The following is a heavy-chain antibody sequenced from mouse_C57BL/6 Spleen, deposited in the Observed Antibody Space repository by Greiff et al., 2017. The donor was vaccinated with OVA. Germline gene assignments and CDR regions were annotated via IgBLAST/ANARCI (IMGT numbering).Heavy chain of an antibody. V-gene: IGHV1-63*01. Sequence: QVQLQQSGAELVRPGTSVKMSCKASGYTFTNYWIGWAKQRPGHGLEWIGDIYPGGGYTNYNEKFKGKATLTADKSSSTAYMQFSSLTSEDSAIYYCARCYYGSSPYYAMDYWGQGTSGTFSS. D-gene: IGHD1-1*01. CDR3: ARCYYGSSPYYAMDY. CDR2: IYPGGGYT. J-gene: IGHJ4*01. CDR1: GYTFTNYW.